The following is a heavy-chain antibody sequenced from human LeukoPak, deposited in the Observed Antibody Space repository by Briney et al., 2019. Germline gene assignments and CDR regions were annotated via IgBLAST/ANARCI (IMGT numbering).Heavy chain of an antibody. CDR2: IYHSGST. CDR1: GGSISSSNW. Sequence: PSGTLSLTCAVSGGSISSSNWWSWVRQPPGKGLEWIGEIYHSGSTNYNPSLESRVTISVDKSKNQFSLKLSSVTAADTAVYYCARLVTTAWTYYYGMDVWGQGTTVTVSS. D-gene: IGHD4-11*01. V-gene: IGHV4-4*02. CDR3: ARLVTTAWTYYYGMDV. J-gene: IGHJ6*02.